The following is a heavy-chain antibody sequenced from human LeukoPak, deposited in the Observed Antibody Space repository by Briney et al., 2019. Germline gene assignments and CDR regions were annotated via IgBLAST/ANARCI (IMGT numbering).Heavy chain of an antibody. CDR1: GFTFST. CDR2: IWNDGSNK. CDR3: AISGLGFGEFRGLDY. V-gene: IGHV3-33*01. D-gene: IGHD3-10*01. Sequence: GGSLRLSCAASGFTFSTHWVRQAPGEGLEWVAVIWNDGSNKYYADSVKGRFTISRDTSKNALYLQMNSLRAEDTAVYYCAISGLGFGEFRGLDYWGQGTLVTVSS. J-gene: IGHJ4*02.